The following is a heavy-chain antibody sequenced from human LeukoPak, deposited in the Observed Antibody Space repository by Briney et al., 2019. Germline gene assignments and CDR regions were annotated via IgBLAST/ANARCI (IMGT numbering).Heavy chain of an antibody. CDR2: ISYDGSNK. J-gene: IGHJ1*01. CDR3: ARAHCGGACYSPEYFQH. CDR1: GFTLSDYA. Sequence: GGSLSLSCAASGFTLSDYALHWVRQAPGKGLEWVAVISYDGSNKYYADSVKGRFTISRDNSKNTLYLQMNSLRAEDTAVYYCARAHCGGACYSPEYFQHWGQGTLATVSS. D-gene: IGHD2-21*02. V-gene: IGHV3-30*07.